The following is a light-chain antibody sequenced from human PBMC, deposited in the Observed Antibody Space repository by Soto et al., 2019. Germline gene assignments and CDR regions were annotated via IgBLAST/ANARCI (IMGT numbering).Light chain of an antibody. V-gene: IGKV3-20*01. CDR1: QSVSSSY. CDR2: GAS. Sequence: EIVLTQSPGTLSLSPGERATLSCRASQSVSSSYLAWYQQKPGQAPRLLIYGASSRATGIPDRFSGSGSGKDFTLTISRLEPEDFAVYYCQQYGSSPPITFGQGIRLEIK. CDR3: QQYGSSPPIT. J-gene: IGKJ5*01.